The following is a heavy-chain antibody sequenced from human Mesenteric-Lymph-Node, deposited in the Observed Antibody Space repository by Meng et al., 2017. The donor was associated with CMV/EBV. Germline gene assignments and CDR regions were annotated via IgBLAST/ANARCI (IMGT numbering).Heavy chain of an antibody. CDR1: GGTFSSYA. Sequence: SVKVSCKASGGTFSSYAISWVRQAPGQGLEWMGGIIPILGIANYAQKFQGRVTITADKSTSTAYMELSSLRSEDTAVYYCARGGCVTVSCHRNWLDPWGQGTLVTVSS. D-gene: IGHD2-2*01. V-gene: IGHV1-69*10. J-gene: IGHJ5*02. CDR2: IIPILGIA. CDR3: ARGGCVTVSCHRNWLDP.